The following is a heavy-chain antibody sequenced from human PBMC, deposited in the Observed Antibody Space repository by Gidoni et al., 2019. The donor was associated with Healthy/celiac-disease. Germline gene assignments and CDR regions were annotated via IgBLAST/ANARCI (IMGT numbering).Heavy chain of an antibody. V-gene: IGHV4-61*02. Sequence: QVQLQESGPGLVKPSQTLSLTCTVSGRPISSGSYYWSWIRQPAGKGLEWIGRIYTSGSTNYNPSLKSRVTISVDTSKNQFSLKLSSVTAADTAVYYCGALNYDFWSGYYSYWGQGTLVTVSS. CDR1: GRPISSGSYY. J-gene: IGHJ4*02. CDR2: IYTSGST. CDR3: GALNYDFWSGYYSY. D-gene: IGHD3-3*01.